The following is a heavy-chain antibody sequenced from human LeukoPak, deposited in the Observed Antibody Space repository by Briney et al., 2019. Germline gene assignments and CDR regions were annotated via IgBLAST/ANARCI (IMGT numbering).Heavy chain of an antibody. CDR2: ISGSGGST. CDR3: AKVTDFWSGYLDY. V-gene: IGHV3-23*01. J-gene: IGHJ4*02. D-gene: IGHD3-3*01. CDR1: GFTFSSYS. Sequence: PGGSLRLSCAASGFTFSSYSMSWVRQAPGKGLEWVSAISGSGGSTYYADSVKGRFTISRDNSKNTLYLQMNSLRAEDTAVYYCAKVTDFWSGYLDYWGQGTLVTVSS.